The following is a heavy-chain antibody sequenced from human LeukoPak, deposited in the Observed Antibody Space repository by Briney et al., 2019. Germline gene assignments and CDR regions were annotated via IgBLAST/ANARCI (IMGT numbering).Heavy chain of an antibody. CDR2: IFPSGSA. CDR1: AGSISSYY. J-gene: IGHJ6*03. V-gene: IGHV4-4*09. Sequence: SETLSLTCTVSAGSISSYYWAWIRQPPGKGLLWIGYIFPSGSAYYNPSLNTRVTISVDTSKNQFSLKLTSVTAADTAVYYCARRHHYSYFMDVWGKGTTVTVSS. CDR3: ARRHHYSYFMDV.